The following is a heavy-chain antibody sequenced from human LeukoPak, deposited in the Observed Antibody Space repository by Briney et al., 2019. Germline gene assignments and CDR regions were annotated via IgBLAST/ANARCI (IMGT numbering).Heavy chain of an antibody. CDR2: IYYSGST. Sequence: SETLSLTCTVSGGSISSSSHYWGWLRQPPGKGLEWIGSIYYSGSTYYNPSLKSRVTISVDTSKNQFSLKLSSVTAADTAVYYCATFYPVTTPYWGQGTLVTVSS. J-gene: IGHJ4*02. CDR1: GGSISSSSHY. D-gene: IGHD4-17*01. CDR3: ATFYPVTTPY. V-gene: IGHV4-39*07.